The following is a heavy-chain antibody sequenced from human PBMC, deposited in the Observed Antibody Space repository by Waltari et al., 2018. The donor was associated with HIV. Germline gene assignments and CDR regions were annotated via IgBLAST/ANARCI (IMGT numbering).Heavy chain of an antibody. CDR3: VKEHQYSHSWYSYYGMDV. Sequence: ESGGALVQPGGSLRLSCAASGFTFSNYGMSWVRQAPGKGLEWVSTISGSGGNTYYADSVKGRFTVSRDNSKNTLYLQMNSLRAEDTAVYFCVKEHQYSHSWYSYYGMDVWGQGTTVTVSS. CDR2: ISGSGGNT. CDR1: GFTFSNYG. D-gene: IGHD6-13*01. V-gene: IGHV3-23*01. J-gene: IGHJ6*02.